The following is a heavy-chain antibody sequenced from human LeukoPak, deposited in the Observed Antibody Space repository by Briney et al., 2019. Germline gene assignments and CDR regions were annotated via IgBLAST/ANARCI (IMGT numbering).Heavy chain of an antibody. Sequence: GASVKVSCKASGYTFTSYAMHWVRQAPGQRLEWMGWINAGNGNTKYSQKFQGRVTITRDTSASTAYMELSSLRSEDTAVYYCARPYYYGSGSYRYWFDPWGQGTLVTVSS. CDR2: INAGNGNT. D-gene: IGHD3-10*01. J-gene: IGHJ5*02. V-gene: IGHV1-3*01. CDR1: GYTFTSYA. CDR3: ARPYYYGSGSYRYWFDP.